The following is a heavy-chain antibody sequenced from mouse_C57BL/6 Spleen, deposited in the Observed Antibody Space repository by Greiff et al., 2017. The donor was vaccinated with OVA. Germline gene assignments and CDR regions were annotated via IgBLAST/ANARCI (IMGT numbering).Heavy chain of an antibody. CDR2: IDPSDSYT. CDR3: ARRGSSFAWFAY. CDR1: GYTFTSYW. Sequence: QVQLQQPGAELVMPGASVKLSCKASGYTFTSYWMHWVKQRPGQGLEWIGEIDPSDSYTNYNQKFKGKSTLTVDNSSSTDYMKLSSLTSEDSAVDYCARRGSSFAWFAYWGQGTLVTVSA. D-gene: IGHD1-1*01. V-gene: IGHV1-69*01. J-gene: IGHJ3*01.